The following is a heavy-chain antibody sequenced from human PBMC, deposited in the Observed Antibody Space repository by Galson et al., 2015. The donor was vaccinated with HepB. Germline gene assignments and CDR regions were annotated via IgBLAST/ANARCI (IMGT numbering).Heavy chain of an antibody. CDR3: ETDCYNFDY. J-gene: IGHJ4*02. V-gene: IGHV3-30*04. D-gene: IGHD5-24*01. Sequence: SLRLSCAASGFAFSSYAMHWVRQAPGKGLEWVEGVIYDGSKKYYADSVKGRFTISRDNSKNTLYLQMNSLRAEDTAMYYCETDCYNFDYWGQGTLVTVSS. CDR2: VIYDGSKK. CDR1: GFAFSSYA.